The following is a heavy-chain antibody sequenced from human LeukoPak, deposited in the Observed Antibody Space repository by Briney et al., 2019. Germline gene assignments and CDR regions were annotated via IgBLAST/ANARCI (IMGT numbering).Heavy chain of an antibody. V-gene: IGHV4-4*07. D-gene: IGHD6-13*01. J-gene: IGHJ4*02. Sequence: SETLSLTCTVSGGSISSYYWSWIRQPAGKGLEWIGRIYTSGSTNYNPSLKSRVTMSVDTSKNQFSLKLSSVTAADTAVYYCARDHRYSSSWYPLDWGQGTLVTVSS. CDR1: GGSISSYY. CDR3: ARDHRYSSSWYPLD. CDR2: IYTSGST.